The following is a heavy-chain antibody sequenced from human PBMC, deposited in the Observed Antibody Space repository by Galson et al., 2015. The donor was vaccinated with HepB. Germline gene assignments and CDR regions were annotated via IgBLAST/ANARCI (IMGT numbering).Heavy chain of an antibody. V-gene: IGHV3-30*04. CDR3: ANPTWLNLWWPFDY. Sequence: SLRLSCAASGFTFSAYAMHWVRQAPGKGLEWVAVISYDGRNKYYADSVKGRFTISRDNSKNTLYLQMNSLRAEDTAVYYCANPTWLNLWWPFDYWGQGTLVTVSS. CDR1: GFTFSAYA. J-gene: IGHJ4*02. CDR2: ISYDGRNK. D-gene: IGHD2-8*01.